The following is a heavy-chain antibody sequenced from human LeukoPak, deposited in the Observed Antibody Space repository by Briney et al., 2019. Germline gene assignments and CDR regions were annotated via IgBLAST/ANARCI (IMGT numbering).Heavy chain of an antibody. J-gene: IGHJ4*02. CDR3: AKGITIFGGPDY. CDR1: GFTFSSYG. Sequence: GGSLRLSCAASGFTFSSYGMSWVRQAPGKGLEWVSAISGSGGSTYYADSVKGRFTISRDNSKNTLYLQMNSLRAGDTAVYYCAKGITIFGGPDYWGQGTLVTVSS. CDR2: ISGSGGST. D-gene: IGHD3-3*01. V-gene: IGHV3-23*01.